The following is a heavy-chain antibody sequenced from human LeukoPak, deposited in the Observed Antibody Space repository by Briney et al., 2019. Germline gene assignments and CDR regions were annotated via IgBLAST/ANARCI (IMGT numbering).Heavy chain of an antibody. Sequence: ASVKVSCKASGYTFTSYGISWVRQAPGQGLEWMGIINPSGGSTSYAQKFQGRVTMTRDTSTSTVYMELSSLRSEDTAVYYCARGGYCSSTSCYLVDYYYGMDVWGQGTTVTVSS. J-gene: IGHJ6*02. CDR2: INPSGGST. CDR3: ARGGYCSSTSCYLVDYYYGMDV. V-gene: IGHV1-46*01. CDR1: GYTFTSYG. D-gene: IGHD2-2*01.